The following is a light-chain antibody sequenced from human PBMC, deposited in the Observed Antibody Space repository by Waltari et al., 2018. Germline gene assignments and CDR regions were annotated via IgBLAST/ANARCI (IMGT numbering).Light chain of an antibody. CDR1: TGGIGVDYY. CDR3: SSYAGSNNFV. J-gene: IGLJ1*01. Sequence: QYALTQPPSAAGSPGESVTISCSSSTGGIGVDYYYSCYQQHPGKAAKLIIYEVKKRPSVVPDRFSGSKSSNTASLIVSVLQADEEADYYCSSYAGSNNFVFGIGTELTVL. CDR2: EVK. V-gene: IGLV2-8*01.